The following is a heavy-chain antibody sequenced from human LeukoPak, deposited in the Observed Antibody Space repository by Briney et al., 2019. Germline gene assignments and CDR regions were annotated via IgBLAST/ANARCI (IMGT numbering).Heavy chain of an antibody. CDR2: IYYSGNT. V-gene: IGHV4-59*11. CDR3: ARAYCSSTSCYPGLFNS. J-gene: IGHJ4*02. CDR1: GDSNSGPY. Sequence: SETLSLTCSVSGDSNSGPYRSWIPQPPGKGLEWIGYIYYSGNTNYNPSLKSRVTISIDTSKNQCSLKLGSVTAADTAVYYCARAYCSSTSCYPGLFNSWGQGTRVTVSS. D-gene: IGHD2-2*01.